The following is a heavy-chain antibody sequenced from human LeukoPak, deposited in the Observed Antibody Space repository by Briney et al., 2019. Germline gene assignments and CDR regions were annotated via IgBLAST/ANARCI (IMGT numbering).Heavy chain of an antibody. J-gene: IGHJ3*02. Sequence: GRSLRLSCAASGFTFSSYGMHWVRQAPGKGLEWVAVISYDGSNKYYADSVKGRFTISRDNSKNTLYLQMNSLRAEDTAVYYCAKDLDTMFRGVTHAFDIWGQGTMVTVSS. V-gene: IGHV3-30*18. D-gene: IGHD3-10*01. CDR2: ISYDGSNK. CDR3: AKDLDTMFRGVTHAFDI. CDR1: GFTFSSYG.